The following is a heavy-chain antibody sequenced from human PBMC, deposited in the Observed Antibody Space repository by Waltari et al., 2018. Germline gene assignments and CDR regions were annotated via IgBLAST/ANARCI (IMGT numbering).Heavy chain of an antibody. CDR1: GYSISSGYY. J-gene: IGHJ4*02. CDR2: IYHSGST. V-gene: IGHV4-38-2*01. D-gene: IGHD3-10*01. CDR3: ARRGTDYFFGY. Sequence: QLQLQESGPGLVKPSETLSLTCAVSGYSISSGYYWGWIRQPPGKGLEWIGSIYHSGSTYYNPSLKSRVTISVDTSKNQFSLKLSSVTAADTAVYYCARRGTDYFFGYWGQGTLVTVSS.